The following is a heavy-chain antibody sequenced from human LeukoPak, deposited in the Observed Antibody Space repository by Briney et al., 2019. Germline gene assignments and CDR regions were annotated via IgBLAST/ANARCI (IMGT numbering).Heavy chain of an antibody. CDR2: IYSGGST. D-gene: IGHD3-9*01. J-gene: IGHJ6*02. Sequence: GGSLRLSCAASGFTVSSNYMSWVRQAPGKGLEWVSVIYSGGSTYYADSVKGRFTMSRDNSKNTLYLQMNSLRAEDTAVYYCTRDLMDYDVSTGLHHYYMDVWGQGTTVTVSS. CDR1: GFTVSSNY. CDR3: TRDLMDYDVSTGLHHYYMDV. V-gene: IGHV3-53*05.